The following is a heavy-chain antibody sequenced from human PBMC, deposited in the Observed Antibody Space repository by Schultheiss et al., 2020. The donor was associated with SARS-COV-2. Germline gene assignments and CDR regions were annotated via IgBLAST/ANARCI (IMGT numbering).Heavy chain of an antibody. CDR1: GFTFSSYA. CDR3: ARDLLRGYEPFDY. Sequence: GGSLRLSCAASGFTFSSYAMHWVRQAPGKGLEWVAVISYDGSNKYYADSVKGRFTISRDNSKNTLYLQMNSLRAEDTAVYYCARDLLRGYEPFDYWGQGTLVTVSS. J-gene: IGHJ4*02. V-gene: IGHV3-30*07. D-gene: IGHD5-12*01. CDR2: ISYDGSNK.